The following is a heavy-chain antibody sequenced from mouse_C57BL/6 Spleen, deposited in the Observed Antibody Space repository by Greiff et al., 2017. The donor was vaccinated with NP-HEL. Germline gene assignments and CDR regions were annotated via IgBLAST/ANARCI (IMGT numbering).Heavy chain of an antibody. CDR3: ARSPYYYGSSYDYFDY. Sequence: VQLQQSGGDLVKPGGSLKLSCAASGFTFSSYGMSWVRQTPDKRLEWVATISSGGSYTYYPDSVKGRFTISRDNAKNTLYLQMSSLKSEDTAMYYCARSPYYYGSSYDYFDYWGQGTTLTVSS. CDR1: GFTFSSYG. CDR2: ISSGGSYT. D-gene: IGHD1-1*01. V-gene: IGHV5-6*01. J-gene: IGHJ2*01.